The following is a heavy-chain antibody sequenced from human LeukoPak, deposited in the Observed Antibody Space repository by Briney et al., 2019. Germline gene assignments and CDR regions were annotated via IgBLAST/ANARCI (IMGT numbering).Heavy chain of an antibody. CDR2: IWYDGSNK. CDR3: ARDKRQWLEEYYFDY. V-gene: IGHV3-33*01. D-gene: IGHD6-19*01. Sequence: GGSLRLSCAASGFTFSSYGMHWVRQAPGKGLEWVAVIWYDGSNKCYADSVKGRFTISRDNSKNTLYLQMNSLRAEDTAVYYCARDKRQWLEEYYFDYWGQGTLVTVSS. CDR1: GFTFSSYG. J-gene: IGHJ4*02.